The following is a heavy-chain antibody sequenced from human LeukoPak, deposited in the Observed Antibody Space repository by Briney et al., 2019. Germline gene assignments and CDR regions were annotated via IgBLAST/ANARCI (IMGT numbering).Heavy chain of an antibody. Sequence: GGSLRLSCAASGFIFSSYWMCWVRQAPGKGLEWVAVISYEGGTQHYADSVKGRFIISRDNPRNTLYLQMNILRTEDTAVYYCAKEGTPQVSTWYDLWGQGTQVIVSS. D-gene: IGHD3-10*01. V-gene: IGHV3-30*18. CDR3: AKEGTPQVSTWYDL. J-gene: IGHJ5*02. CDR2: ISYEGGTQ. CDR1: GFIFSSYW.